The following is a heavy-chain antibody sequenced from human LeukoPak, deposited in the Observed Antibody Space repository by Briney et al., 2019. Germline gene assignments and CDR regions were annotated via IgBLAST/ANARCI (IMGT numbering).Heavy chain of an antibody. Sequence: PGGSLRLSCTASGFTFGDYAMSWVRQAPGKGLEWVSYISSSGSTIYYADSVKGRFTISRDNAKNSLYLQMNSLRAEDTAVYYCARVALYDSSGYYSRNAFDIWGQGTMVTVSS. V-gene: IGHV3-48*03. CDR3: ARVALYDSSGYYSRNAFDI. CDR2: ISSSGSTI. D-gene: IGHD3-22*01. CDR1: GFTFGDYA. J-gene: IGHJ3*02.